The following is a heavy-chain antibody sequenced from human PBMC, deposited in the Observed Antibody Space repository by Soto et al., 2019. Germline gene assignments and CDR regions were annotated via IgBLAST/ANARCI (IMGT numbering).Heavy chain of an antibody. CDR2: IYHSGST. CDR1: GYSISSGYY. CDR3: ARGSPMGYDFWSGYLSWFDP. D-gene: IGHD3-3*01. Sequence: SETLSLTCAVSGYSISSGYYWGWIRQPPGKGLEWIGSIYHSGSTYYNPSLKSRVTISVDTSKNQFSLKLSSVTAADTAVYYCARGSPMGYDFWSGYLSWFDPWGQGTLVTVS. J-gene: IGHJ5*02. V-gene: IGHV4-38-2*01.